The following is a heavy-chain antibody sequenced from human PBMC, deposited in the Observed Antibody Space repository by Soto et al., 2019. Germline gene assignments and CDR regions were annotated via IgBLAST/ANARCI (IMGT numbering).Heavy chain of an antibody. V-gene: IGHV1-3*01. CDR3: AYDSSGYLDY. CDR1: GYTFTTYA. D-gene: IGHD3-22*01. Sequence: ASVKVSCKASGYTFTTYAMHWVRQAPGQRLEWMGWINVGNGNTKYSQKFQGRVTITRDTSASTAHTELSSLRSEDTAVYYCAYDSSGYLDYWGQGTLVTVSS. CDR2: INVGNGNT. J-gene: IGHJ4*02.